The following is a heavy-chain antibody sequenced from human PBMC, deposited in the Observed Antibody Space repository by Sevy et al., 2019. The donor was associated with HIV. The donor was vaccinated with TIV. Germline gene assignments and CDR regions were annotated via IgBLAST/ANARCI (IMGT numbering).Heavy chain of an antibody. V-gene: IGHV3-7*01. Sequence: GGSLRLSCAASGFTFSSYWMSWVRQAPGKGLEWVANIKQDGSEKYYVDSVKGRFTISRDNAKNSLYLQTNSLRAEDTAVYYCARGRCYNYIWGSYLACDAFDIWGQGTMVTVSS. CDR3: ARGRCYNYIWGSYLACDAFDI. CDR1: GFTFSSYW. D-gene: IGHD3-16*02. J-gene: IGHJ3*02. CDR2: IKQDGSEK.